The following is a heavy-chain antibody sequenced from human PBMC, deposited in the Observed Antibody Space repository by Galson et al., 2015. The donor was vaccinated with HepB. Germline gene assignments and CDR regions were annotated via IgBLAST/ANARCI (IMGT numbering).Heavy chain of an antibody. CDR3: ARDGSYRYSSGYYFDY. Sequence: SVKVSCKASGYTFTSYYMHWVRQAPGQGLEWMGIINPSGGSTSYAQKFQGRVTMTRDTSTSTVYMELSSLRSEDTAVYYCARDGSYRYSSGYYFDYWGQGTLVTVSS. D-gene: IGHD6-25*01. CDR1: GYTFTSYY. J-gene: IGHJ4*02. CDR2: INPSGGST. V-gene: IGHV1-46*01.